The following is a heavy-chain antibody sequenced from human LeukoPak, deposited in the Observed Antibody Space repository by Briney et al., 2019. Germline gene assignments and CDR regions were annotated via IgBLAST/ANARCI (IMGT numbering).Heavy chain of an antibody. CDR1: GFTFSSYG. Sequence: PGRSLRLSCAASGFTFSSYGMRWVRQAPGKGLEWVAVIWYDGSNKYYADSVKGRFTISRDNSKNTLYLQMNSLRAEDTAVYYCARDWKVRGVITRGLDYWGQGTLVTVSS. CDR2: IWYDGSNK. D-gene: IGHD3-10*01. J-gene: IGHJ4*02. V-gene: IGHV3-33*01. CDR3: ARDWKVRGVITRGLDY.